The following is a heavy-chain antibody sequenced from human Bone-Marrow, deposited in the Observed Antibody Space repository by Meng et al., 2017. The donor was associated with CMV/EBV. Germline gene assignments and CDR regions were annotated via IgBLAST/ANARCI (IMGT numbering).Heavy chain of an antibody. CDR2: ISSSSSYI. CDR3: ARDPAAFPYYDFGSGYYSTDYYFDY. CDR1: GFTFSSYS. D-gene: IGHD3-3*01. V-gene: IGHV3-21*01. Sequence: GGSLRLSCAASGFTFSSYSMNWVRQAPGKGLEWVSSISSSSSYIYYADSVKGRFTISRDNAKNSLYLQMNSLRAEDTAVYYCARDPAAFPYYDFGSGYYSTDYYFDYWGQGTLVTVSS. J-gene: IGHJ4*02.